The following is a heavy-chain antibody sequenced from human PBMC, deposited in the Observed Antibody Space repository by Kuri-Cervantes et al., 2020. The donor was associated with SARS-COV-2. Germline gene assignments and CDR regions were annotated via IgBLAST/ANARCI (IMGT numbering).Heavy chain of an antibody. Sequence: LPLTCAASGFTFSSYDMHWVRQATGKGLEWVSAIGTAGDTYYPGSVKGRFTISRENAKNSLYLQMNSLRAEDTAVYYCARGDLGYCSGGSCYNWFDPWGQGTLVTVSS. CDR2: IGTAGDT. CDR3: ARGDLGYCSGGSCYNWFDP. J-gene: IGHJ5*02. CDR1: GFTFSSYD. D-gene: IGHD2-15*01. V-gene: IGHV3-13*01.